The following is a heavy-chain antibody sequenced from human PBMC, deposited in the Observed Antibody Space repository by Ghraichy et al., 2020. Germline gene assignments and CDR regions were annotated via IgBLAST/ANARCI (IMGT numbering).Heavy chain of an antibody. CDR3: ARGTVDYSREDHGGAFCH. V-gene: IGHV3-48*03. CDR1: GFTFSDNE. J-gene: IGHJ4*02. D-gene: IGHD6-13*01. CDR2: IAASRDTI. Sequence: LSLTCAASGFTFSDNEMNWVRQAPGKWLEWVADIAASRDTIYSADSVRGRFTISRAKRSVFLQMDSLRAEDTATYYCARGTVDYSREDHGGAFCHWSQGTQVTVSS.